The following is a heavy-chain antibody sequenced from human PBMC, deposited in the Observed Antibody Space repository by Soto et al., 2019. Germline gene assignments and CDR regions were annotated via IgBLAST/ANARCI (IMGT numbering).Heavy chain of an antibody. CDR3: ARGDVPDSPDY. J-gene: IGHJ4*02. V-gene: IGHV3-33*01. CDR1: GFTFSSYG. CDR2: IWYDGSNK. Sequence: GGSLRLSCAASGFTFSSYGMHWVRQAPGKGLEWVAVIWYDGSNKYYADSVKGRFTISRDNSKNTLYLQMNSLRAEDTAVYYCARGDVPDSPDYWGQGTLVTVSS.